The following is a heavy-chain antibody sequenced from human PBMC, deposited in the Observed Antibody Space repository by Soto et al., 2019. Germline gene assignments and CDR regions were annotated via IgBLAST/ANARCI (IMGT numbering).Heavy chain of an antibody. J-gene: IGHJ5*02. D-gene: IGHD4-17*01. V-gene: IGHV1-18*01. CDR3: ARDSLTTVTRDWFDP. CDR2: ISAYNGNT. Sequence: GASVKVSCKASGYTFTSYGISWVRQAPGQGLEWMGWISAYNGNTNYAQKLQGRVTMTTDTSTSTAYMELRSLRSDDTAVYYCARDSLTTVTRDWFDPWGQGTLVTVSS. CDR1: GYTFTSYG.